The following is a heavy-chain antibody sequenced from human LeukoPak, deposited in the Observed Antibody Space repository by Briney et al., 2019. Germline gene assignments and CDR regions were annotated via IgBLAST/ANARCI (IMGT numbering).Heavy chain of an antibody. J-gene: IGHJ3*02. CDR3: AREGDAFDI. Sequence: GGSLRLSCVASGFTFNRHRISWVRQAPGEGLEWVANTGQDGSENYYVDSVKGRFTITRGNAKNSVYLQMNYLRAEDTAVYYCAREGDAFDIWGQGTMVTVSS. CDR2: TGQDGSEN. V-gene: IGHV3-7*01. D-gene: IGHD3-10*01. CDR1: GFTFNRHR.